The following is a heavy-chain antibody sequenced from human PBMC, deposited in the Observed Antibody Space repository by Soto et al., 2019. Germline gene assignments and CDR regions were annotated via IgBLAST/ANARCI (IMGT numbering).Heavy chain of an antibody. CDR3: ARGHLGMPSHRYYFDY. D-gene: IGHD7-27*01. J-gene: IGHJ4*02. Sequence: SVKVSCKASGGTFSSYAISWVRQAPGQGLEWMGGIIPIFGTANYAQKFQGRVTITADESTSTAYMELSSLRSEDTAVYYCARGHLGMPSHRYYFDYWGQGTLVTVSS. CDR1: GGTFSSYA. CDR2: IIPIFGTA. V-gene: IGHV1-69*13.